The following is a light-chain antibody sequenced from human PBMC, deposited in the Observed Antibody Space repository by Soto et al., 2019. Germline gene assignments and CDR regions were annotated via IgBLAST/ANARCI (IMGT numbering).Light chain of an antibody. J-gene: IGKJ4*01. CDR1: QSVSSY. CDR2: DAS. V-gene: IGKV3-11*01. CDR3: QQRTTWPLT. Sequence: EIVLTQSPATLSLSPGERATLSCRASQSVSSYLAWYQQKPGQAPRLLIYDASSRATGIPARFTGSGSGTDFTLTISSLEPEDFAVYYCQQRTTWPLTVGGGTKVEIK.